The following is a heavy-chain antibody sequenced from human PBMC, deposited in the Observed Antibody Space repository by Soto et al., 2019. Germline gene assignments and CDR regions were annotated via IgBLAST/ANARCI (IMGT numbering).Heavy chain of an antibody. CDR3: ARGGSSSGGADY. Sequence: QVQLVQSGAEVKKPGSSVKVSCKASGGTFSSYAISWVRQAPGQGLEWMGGIIPIFGTANYAEKFQGRVTLTADEATSTACVELSSLRSEDTAGYYCARGGSSSGGADYWGQGTLVTVSS. CDR1: GGTFSSYA. V-gene: IGHV1-69*01. D-gene: IGHD6-6*01. CDR2: IIPIFGTA. J-gene: IGHJ4*02.